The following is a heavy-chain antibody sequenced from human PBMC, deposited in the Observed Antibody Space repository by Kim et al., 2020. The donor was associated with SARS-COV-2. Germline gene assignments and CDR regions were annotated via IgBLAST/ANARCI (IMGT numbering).Heavy chain of an antibody. CDR2: IYSGGST. CDR3: ARDISRRVAGYYYYYGMDV. V-gene: IGHV3-53*01. CDR1: GFTVSSNY. Sequence: GGSLRLSCAASGFTVSSNYMSWVRQAPGKGLEWVAVIYSGGSTYYADSVKGRFTISRDNSKNTLYLQMNSLRAEDTAVYYCARDISRRVAGYYYYYGMDVWGQGTTVTVSS. J-gene: IGHJ6*02. D-gene: IGHD6-19*01.